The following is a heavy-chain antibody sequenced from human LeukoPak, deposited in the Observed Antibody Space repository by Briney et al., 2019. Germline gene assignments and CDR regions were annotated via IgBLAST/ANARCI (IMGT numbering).Heavy chain of an antibody. CDR1: GYTFTGYY. D-gene: IGHD5-24*01. CDR2: INPNSGGT. Sequence: ASVKVSCKASGYTFTGYYMHWVRQAPEQGLKWMGWINPNSGGTSYAQKFQGRVTMTRDTSISTAYMELSRLRSDDTAVYYCARETPLMADFNIWGQGRMVTVSS. J-gene: IGHJ3*02. CDR3: ARETPLMADFNI. V-gene: IGHV1-2*02.